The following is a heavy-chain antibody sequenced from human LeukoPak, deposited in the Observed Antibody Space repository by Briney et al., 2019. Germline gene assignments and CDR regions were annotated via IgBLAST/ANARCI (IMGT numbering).Heavy chain of an antibody. Sequence: SETLSLTCTVSGYSISSGYYWGWIRQPPGKGLEWIGRIYTSGSTNYNPSLKSRVTMSVDTSKNQFSLKLSSVTAADTAVYYCARALGLYCSTTTCYGGWYFDLWGRGTLVTVSS. CDR2: IYTSGST. CDR1: GYSISSGYY. V-gene: IGHV4-38-2*02. CDR3: ARALGLYCSTTTCYGGWYFDL. D-gene: IGHD2-2*01. J-gene: IGHJ2*01.